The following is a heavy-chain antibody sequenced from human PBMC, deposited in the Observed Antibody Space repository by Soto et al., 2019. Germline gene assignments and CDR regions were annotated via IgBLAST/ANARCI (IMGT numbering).Heavy chain of an antibody. V-gene: IGHV1-69*01. D-gene: IGHD2-2*02. CDR1: GGTFSGYA. J-gene: IGHJ4*02. Sequence: QVQLVQSGAEVKKPGSSVKVSCKASGGTFSGYAISWVRQAPGQGLEWMGEIIPMFGTSNYAKKFRGRVTITADESTSTAYMELSSLRSEDTAVYYCARGSCSSTSCYKEYYFDLWGQGTLVTVSS. CDR2: IIPMFGTS. CDR3: ARGSCSSTSCYKEYYFDL.